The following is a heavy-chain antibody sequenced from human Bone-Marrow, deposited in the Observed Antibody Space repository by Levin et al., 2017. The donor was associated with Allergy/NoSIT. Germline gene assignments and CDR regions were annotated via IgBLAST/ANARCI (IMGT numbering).Heavy chain of an antibody. CDR2: ISAYNGNT. D-gene: IGHD6-19*01. Sequence: PRASVKVSCKASGYTFTSYGISWVRQAPGQGLEWMGWISAYNGNTNYAQKLQGRVTMTTDTSTSTAYMELRSLRSDDTAVYYCARDSAVAGTRLRFDPWGQGTLVTVSS. J-gene: IGHJ5*02. CDR3: ARDSAVAGTRLRFDP. CDR1: GYTFTSYG. V-gene: IGHV1-18*01.